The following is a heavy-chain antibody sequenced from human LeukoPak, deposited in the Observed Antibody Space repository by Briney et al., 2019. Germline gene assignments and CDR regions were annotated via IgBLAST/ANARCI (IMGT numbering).Heavy chain of an antibody. CDR1: GYTFTSYY. CDR2: INPSGGST. J-gene: IGHJ3*02. CDR3: AREGTIGTMIVVPEVLDI. Sequence: ASVKVSCKASGYTFTSYYMHWVRQAPGQGLEWMGIINPSGGSTSYAQKFQGRVTMTRDMTTSTVYMELSSLRSEDMAVYYCAREGTIGTMIVVPEVLDIWGQGTMVTVSS. D-gene: IGHD3-22*01. V-gene: IGHV1-46*01.